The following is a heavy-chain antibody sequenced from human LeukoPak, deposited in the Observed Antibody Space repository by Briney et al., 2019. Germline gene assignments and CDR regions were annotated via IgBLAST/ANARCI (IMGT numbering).Heavy chain of an antibody. CDR2: IYSGGTT. CDR1: GFTVSSNY. J-gene: IGHJ4*02. D-gene: IGHD3-10*01. CDR3: ARAGDFRNYFDY. Sequence: GGSLRLSCAASGFTVSSNYMTWVRQAPGKGLEWVSVIYSGGTTYHADSVKGRFTISRDNSKNMLYLQMNSVRAEDTAVYYCARAGDFRNYFDYWGQGTLVTVSS. V-gene: IGHV3-53*01.